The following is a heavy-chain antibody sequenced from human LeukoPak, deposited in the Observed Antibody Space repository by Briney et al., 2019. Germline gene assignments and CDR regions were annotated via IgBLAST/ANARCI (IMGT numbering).Heavy chain of an antibody. D-gene: IGHD3-10*01. Sequence: PGRSLRLSCAASGFTLDDYAMHWVRQAPGKGLEWVSGISWNSGSIGYADSVKGRFTISRDNAKNSLYLQMNSLRAEDTALYYCAKDRDGSGVSTYYYGMDVWGQGTTVTVSS. V-gene: IGHV3-9*01. CDR2: ISWNSGSI. J-gene: IGHJ6*02. CDR3: AKDRDGSGVSTYYYGMDV. CDR1: GFTLDDYA.